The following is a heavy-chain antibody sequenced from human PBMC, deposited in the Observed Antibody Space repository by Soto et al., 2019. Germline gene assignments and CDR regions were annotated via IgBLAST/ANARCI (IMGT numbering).Heavy chain of an antibody. CDR1: GVPISSYY. CDR3: ARSRDDYSSSYNWFDP. CDR2: IHAGGDV. Sequence: SETLSLTCTVSGVPISSYYWSWMRQPAGKGLEFIGRIHAGGDVVYNPSLKSRVIMSTDTSKNQFSLWLRSVSAADTAIYYCARSRDDYSSSYNWFDPWGQGTSVTVSS. J-gene: IGHJ5*02. D-gene: IGHD6-6*01. V-gene: IGHV4-4*07.